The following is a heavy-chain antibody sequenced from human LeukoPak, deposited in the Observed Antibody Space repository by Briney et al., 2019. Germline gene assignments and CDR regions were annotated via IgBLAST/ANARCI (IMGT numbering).Heavy chain of an antibody. V-gene: IGHV4-4*07. CDR3: ARDLVPAATGGRWFDP. D-gene: IGHD2-2*01. CDR2: IYTSGST. CDR1: GGSISSYY. J-gene: IGHJ5*02. Sequence: SETLSLTCTVSGGSISSYYWSWIRQPAGKGLEWIGRIYTSGSTNYNPSLKSRVTMSVDTSKNQFSLKLSSVTAADTAVYYCARDLVPAATGGRWFDPWGQGTLVTVSS.